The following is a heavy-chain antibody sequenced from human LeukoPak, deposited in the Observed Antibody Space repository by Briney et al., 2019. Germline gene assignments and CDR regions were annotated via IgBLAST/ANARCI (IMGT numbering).Heavy chain of an antibody. V-gene: IGHV3-21*01. Sequence: GGSLRLSCAASGFTFSSYSMNWVRQAPGKGLEWVSSISSSSSYIYYADSEKGRFTISRDNAKNSLYLQMNSLRAEDTAVYYCAREVDCSSTSCYALWFDPWGQGTLVTVSS. CDR1: GFTFSSYS. CDR3: AREVDCSSTSCYALWFDP. CDR2: ISSSSSYI. D-gene: IGHD2-2*01. J-gene: IGHJ5*02.